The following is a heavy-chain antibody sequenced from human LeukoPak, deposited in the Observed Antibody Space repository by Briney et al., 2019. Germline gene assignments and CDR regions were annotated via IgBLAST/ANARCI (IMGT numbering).Heavy chain of an antibody. CDR2: TYYRSKWYN. V-gene: IGHV6-1*01. D-gene: IGHD6-6*01. CDR3: ARSSIVARSPDWYFDL. J-gene: IGHJ2*01. Sequence: SQTLSLTCAISGDSVSSNSAAWNWIRQSPSRGLEWLGRTYYRSKWYNDYAISVKSRITINPDTSKKQFSLHLNSVTPEDTAVYYCARSSIVARSPDWYFDLWGRGTLVTVSS. CDR1: GDSVSSNSAA.